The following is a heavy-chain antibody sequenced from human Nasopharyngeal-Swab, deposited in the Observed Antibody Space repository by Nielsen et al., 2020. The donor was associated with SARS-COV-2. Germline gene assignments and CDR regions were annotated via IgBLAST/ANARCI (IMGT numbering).Heavy chain of an antibody. V-gene: IGHV3-30-3*01. Sequence: GESLKISCAASGFTFSSYAMHWVRQAPGKGLEGVAVISYDGSNKYYADSVKGRFTISRDNSKNTLYLQMNSLRAEDTAVYYCARDLGGYLDYWGQGTLVTVSS. D-gene: IGHD2-15*01. CDR2: ISYDGSNK. CDR1: GFTFSSYA. CDR3: ARDLGGYLDY. J-gene: IGHJ4*02.